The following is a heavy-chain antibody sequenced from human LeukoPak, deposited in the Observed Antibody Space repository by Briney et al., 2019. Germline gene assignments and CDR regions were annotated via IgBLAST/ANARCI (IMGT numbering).Heavy chain of an antibody. CDR2: ISAYNGNT. V-gene: IGHV1-18*01. Sequence: ASVKVSCKASGYTFTSYGISWVRQAPGQGLEWMGWISAYNGNTNYAQKLQGRVTMTTDTSTSTAYMELRSLRSDDTAVYYCARGPRRAVAAYNWFDPWGQGTLVTVSS. CDR3: ARGPRRAVAAYNWFDP. CDR1: GYTFTSYG. J-gene: IGHJ5*02. D-gene: IGHD6-19*01.